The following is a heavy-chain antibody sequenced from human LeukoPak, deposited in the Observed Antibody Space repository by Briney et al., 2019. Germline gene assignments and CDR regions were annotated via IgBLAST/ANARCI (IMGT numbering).Heavy chain of an antibody. Sequence: GGSLRLSCAASGFTFSIYAMHWVRQAPGKGLEYVAAISDEGGSTYYANSVKGRFTISRDNSKNTLYLQMGSLRPDDMAVYFCARADSTGWNDAFDYWGQGTLVTVSS. D-gene: IGHD6-19*01. CDR1: GFTFSIYA. J-gene: IGHJ4*02. CDR2: ISDEGGST. V-gene: IGHV3-64*01. CDR3: ARADSTGWNDAFDY.